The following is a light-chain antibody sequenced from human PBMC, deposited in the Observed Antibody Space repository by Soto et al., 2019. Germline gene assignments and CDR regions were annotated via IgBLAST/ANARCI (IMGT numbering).Light chain of an antibody. V-gene: IGKV3-15*01. Sequence: EIVMTQSPATLSVSPGERATLSCRASQSLDSNLAWYQQKPGQAPRLLIYGASTRATGIPARFSGSESGTAFTLTISSLQSEDFAVYYCQQYNNWPWTFGRGTKVEIK. J-gene: IGKJ1*01. CDR1: QSLDSN. CDR3: QQYNNWPWT. CDR2: GAS.